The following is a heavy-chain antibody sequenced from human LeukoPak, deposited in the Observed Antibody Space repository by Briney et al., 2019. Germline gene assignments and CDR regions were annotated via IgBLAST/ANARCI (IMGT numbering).Heavy chain of an antibody. CDR2: IKQDGSEK. J-gene: IGHJ3*02. CDR1: GFTFSSYW. D-gene: IGHD3-3*01. CDR3: ARELLDFPRGDAFDI. V-gene: IGHV3-7*01. Sequence: GGSLRLSCAASGFTFSSYWMSWVRQAPGKGLEWVANIKQDGSEKYYVDSVKGRFTISRDNAKNSLYLQMNSLRAEDTPVYYCARELLDFPRGDAFDICGQGTMVTDSS.